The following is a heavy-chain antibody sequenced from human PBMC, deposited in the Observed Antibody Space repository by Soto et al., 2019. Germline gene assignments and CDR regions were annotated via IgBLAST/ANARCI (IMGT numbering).Heavy chain of an antibody. V-gene: IGHV1-69*01. Sequence: QVQLVQSGAGWRNPGSSGKVSGRPSGGTFAGYPSSGWGRAPGQGLEGRGGIIPISETTNYAQKFQGRVTITADESKSTAYMELSSLRSEDTAVYYCARSQGSSTSLEIYYYYYYGMDVWGQGTTVTVSS. J-gene: IGHJ6*02. CDR3: ARSQGSSTSLEIYYYYYYGMDV. CDR2: IIPISETT. CDR1: GGTFAGYP. D-gene: IGHD2-2*01.